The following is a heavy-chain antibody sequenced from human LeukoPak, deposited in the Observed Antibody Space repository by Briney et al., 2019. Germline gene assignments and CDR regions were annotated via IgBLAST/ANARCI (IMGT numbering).Heavy chain of an antibody. J-gene: IGHJ5*02. D-gene: IGHD3-9*01. CDR2: IKQDGSEK. V-gene: IGHV3-7*01. CDR3: ARERDDILTGYENWFDP. Sequence: GGSLRLSCAASGFTFSSYWMSWVRQAPGKGLEWVANIKQDGSEKYYVDSVKGRFTISRDNAKNSLYLQMNSLRAENTAVYYCARERDDILTGYENWFDPWGQGTLVTVSS. CDR1: GFTFSSYW.